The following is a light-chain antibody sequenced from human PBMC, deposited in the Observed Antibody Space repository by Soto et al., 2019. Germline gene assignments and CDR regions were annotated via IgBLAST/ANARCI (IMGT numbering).Light chain of an antibody. CDR1: RSNIGNNY. J-gene: IGLJ3*02. CDR2: RSN. CDR3: AAWDDSLSGWV. Sequence: QPVLTQPPSASGTPGQRVTISCSGSRSNIGNNYVHWYQQLPGTAPKLLIYRSNQRPSGVPDRFSGSKSGTSASLAISGLRSEDEADYHCAAWDDSLSGWVFGGGTKRTVL. V-gene: IGLV1-47*01.